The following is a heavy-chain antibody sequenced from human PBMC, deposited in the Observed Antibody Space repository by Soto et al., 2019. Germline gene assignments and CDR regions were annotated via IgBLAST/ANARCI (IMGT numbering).Heavy chain of an antibody. CDR3: ARHSATVRGVTDAFDI. CDR2: IDPSDSYT. D-gene: IGHD3-10*01. J-gene: IGHJ3*02. CDR1: GYSFNSYW. V-gene: IGHV5-10-1*01. Sequence: EVQLAQSGAEVKKPGEYLRISCKGSGYSFNSYWISWVRQMPGKGLEWMGRIDPSDSYTNYSPSFQGHVTISADKSISTAYLQWSSRKASDTAMYYCARHSATVRGVTDAFDIWGQVTMVTVAS.